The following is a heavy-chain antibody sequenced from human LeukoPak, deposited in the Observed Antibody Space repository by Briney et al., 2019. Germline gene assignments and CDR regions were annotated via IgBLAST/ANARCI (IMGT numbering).Heavy chain of an antibody. J-gene: IGHJ4*02. D-gene: IGHD4-17*01. Sequence: PGGSLRLSCAASGFTFNTYGMNWVRQAPGKGLEWVAIIWYDGSDKYYAESVKGRFTISRDNSKNTLYLQMNSLRAEDTAVYYCAREADNYGDYAYDYWGQGTLVTVSS. CDR3: AREADNYGDYAYDY. V-gene: IGHV3-33*07. CDR2: IWYDGSDK. CDR1: GFTFNTYG.